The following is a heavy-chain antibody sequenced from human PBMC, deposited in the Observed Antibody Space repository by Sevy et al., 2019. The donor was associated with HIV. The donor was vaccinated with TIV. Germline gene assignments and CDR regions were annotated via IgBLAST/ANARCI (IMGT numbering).Heavy chain of an antibody. CDR3: ARDPITVAPYFDY. D-gene: IGHD6-19*01. J-gene: IGHJ4*02. CDR1: GGSISSYY. V-gene: IGHV4-59*01. Sequence: SETLSLTCTVSGGSISSYYYSWIRQPPGKGLEWIGYINYSGSTNYNPSLKSRVTISIDTSKNQFSLKLTSVTAADTAVYYCARDPITVAPYFDYWSQGTLVTVSS. CDR2: INYSGST.